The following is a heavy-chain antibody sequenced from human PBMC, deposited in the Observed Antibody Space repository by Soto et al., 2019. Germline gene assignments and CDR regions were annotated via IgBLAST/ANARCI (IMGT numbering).Heavy chain of an antibody. Sequence: SETLSLTCTVSGGSISTYYWSWVRQPPGKGLEWIGYIFNSGSANYNPSLKSRVTISLDTSKNQFSLKLRSVTAAETAVYYCARVRYEWGVYYYYYGMDVWGEGTTVTVCS. V-gene: IGHV4-59*01. CDR2: IFNSGSA. D-gene: IGHD2-8*01. CDR1: GGSISTYY. J-gene: IGHJ6*02. CDR3: ARVRYEWGVYYYYYGMDV.